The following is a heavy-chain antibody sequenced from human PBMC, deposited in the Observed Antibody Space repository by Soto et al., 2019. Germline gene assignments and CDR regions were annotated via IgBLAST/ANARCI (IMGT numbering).Heavy chain of an antibody. J-gene: IGHJ4*02. Sequence: PSETLSLTCSVSGDSINSDKYYWGWIRQPPGKGLEWIGSIYFRGNTYYNKSLQTRVTISLDKSKSQFSLKLNSVTAADSAVYFCARLEGLATISYYFDFWGQGALVTVSS. V-gene: IGHV4-39*01. D-gene: IGHD3-9*01. CDR1: GDSINSDKYY. CDR3: ARLEGLATISYYFDF. CDR2: IYFRGNT.